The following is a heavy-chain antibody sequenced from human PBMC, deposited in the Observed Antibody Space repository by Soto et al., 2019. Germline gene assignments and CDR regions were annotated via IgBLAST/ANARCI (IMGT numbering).Heavy chain of an antibody. V-gene: IGHV1-69*01. J-gene: IGHJ4*02. CDR2: IIPIFGTA. Sequence: QVQLVQSGAEVKKPGSSVKVSCKASGGTFSSYAISWVRQAPGQGLEWMGGIIPIFGTANYAQKFQGRVTITADETNSTAQMGPRSLRSEDTAVYYCASHPKGYNWKGEDYWGQGTLVTVSS. D-gene: IGHD1-1*01. CDR1: GGTFSSYA. CDR3: ASHPKGYNWKGEDY.